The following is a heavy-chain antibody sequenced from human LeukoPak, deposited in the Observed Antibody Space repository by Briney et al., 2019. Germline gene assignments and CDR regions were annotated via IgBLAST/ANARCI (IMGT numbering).Heavy chain of an antibody. Sequence: GGSLRLSCAASGFNFSSYEMIWVRQAPGKGLEWISYISTSGSTIYYGDSVEGRFSISRDNAKNSLYLQMNSLRAEDTAVYYCGRGDYSSSWYLDHWGQGTLVTVSS. CDR1: GFNFSSYE. CDR2: ISTSGSTI. CDR3: GRGDYSSSWYLDH. V-gene: IGHV3-48*03. J-gene: IGHJ4*02. D-gene: IGHD6-13*01.